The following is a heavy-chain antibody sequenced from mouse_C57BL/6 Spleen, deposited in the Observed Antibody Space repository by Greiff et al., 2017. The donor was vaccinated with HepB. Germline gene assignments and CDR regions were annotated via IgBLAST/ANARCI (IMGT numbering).Heavy chain of an antibody. V-gene: IGHV14-1*01. Sequence: EVQLQQSGAELVRPGASVKLSCTASGFNIKDYYMHWVKQRPEQGLEWIGRIDPEDGDTEYAPKFQGKATMTADTSSNTAYLQLSSLTAEDTAVYYCTFYYGSSYDYFDYWGQGTTLTVSS. D-gene: IGHD1-1*01. CDR3: TFYYGSSYDYFDY. CDR2: IDPEDGDT. J-gene: IGHJ2*01. CDR1: GFNIKDYY.